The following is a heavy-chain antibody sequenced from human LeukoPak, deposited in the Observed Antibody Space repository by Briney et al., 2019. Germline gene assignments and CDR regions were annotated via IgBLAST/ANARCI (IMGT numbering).Heavy chain of an antibody. CDR1: GGSISSYY. D-gene: IGHD6-13*01. CDR2: IYTSGST. V-gene: IGHV4-4*07. J-gene: IGHJ3*02. Sequence: SETLSLTCTVSGGSISSYYWSWIRQPAGKGLEWIGRIYTSGSTNYNPSLKSRVTMSVDTSKNQFSLKLSSATAADTAVYYCARVGRYSRKYAFDIWGQGTMVTVSS. CDR3: ARVGRYSRKYAFDI.